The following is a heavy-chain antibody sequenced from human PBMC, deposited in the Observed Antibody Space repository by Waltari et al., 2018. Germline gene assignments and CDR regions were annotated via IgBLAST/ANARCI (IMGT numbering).Heavy chain of an antibody. CDR1: GGSISSHS. D-gene: IGHD3-22*01. J-gene: IGHJ3*02. CDR2: IYYSGST. CDR3: ARENEDYYDSSGIRGAFDI. Sequence: QVQLQASGPGLVKPSETLSLTCPFSGGSISSHSLTCLRPPPRQGMEWIGYIYYSGSTNYNPSLKSRVTISVDTSKNQFSLKLSSVTAADTAVYYCARENEDYYDSSGIRGAFDIWGQGTMVTVSS. V-gene: IGHV4-59*11.